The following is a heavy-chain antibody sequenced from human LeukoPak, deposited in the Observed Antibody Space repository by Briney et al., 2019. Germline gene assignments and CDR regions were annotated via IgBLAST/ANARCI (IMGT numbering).Heavy chain of an antibody. V-gene: IGHV1-18*01. Sequence: ASVKVSCKASGYTFTSYGISWVRQAPGQGLEWMGWISAYSGNTNYAQKLQGRVTMTTDTSTSTAYMELRSLRSDDSVVYYCARAPNEYYDFWSGYYLYYFDYWGQGTLVTVSS. CDR3: ARAPNEYYDFWSGYYLYYFDY. CDR2: ISAYSGNT. CDR1: GYTFTSYG. D-gene: IGHD3-3*01. J-gene: IGHJ4*02.